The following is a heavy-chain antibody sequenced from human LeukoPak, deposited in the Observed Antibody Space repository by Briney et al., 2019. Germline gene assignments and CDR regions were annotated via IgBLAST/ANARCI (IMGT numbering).Heavy chain of an antibody. CDR1: GGSISSSSYY. J-gene: IGHJ4*02. V-gene: IGHV4-39*02. CDR2: IYYSGST. CDR3: ARDHPPADY. Sequence: KPSETLSLTCTVSGGSISSSSYYWGWIRQPPGKGLEWIGSIYYSGSTYYNPSLKSRVTISVDTSKNQFSLKLSSVTAADTAVYYCARDHPPADYWGQGTLVTVSS.